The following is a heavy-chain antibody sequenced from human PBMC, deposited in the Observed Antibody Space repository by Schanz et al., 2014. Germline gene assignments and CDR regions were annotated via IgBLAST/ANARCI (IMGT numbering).Heavy chain of an antibody. CDR1: RSTFSSYT. D-gene: IGHD2-21*01. CDR3: ARDRLECGAECYSVEVFEI. Sequence: QVQLVQSGAEVKKPGSSVKVSCKASRSTFSSYTISWVRQARGQGLEWVGRFIPSLGLAKYEQKFQDKVTITADTSTTTAYMELSGLRSEDTAVYYCARDRLECGAECYSVEVFEIWGQGTLVTVSS. V-gene: IGHV1-69*08. J-gene: IGHJ4*02. CDR2: FIPSLGLA.